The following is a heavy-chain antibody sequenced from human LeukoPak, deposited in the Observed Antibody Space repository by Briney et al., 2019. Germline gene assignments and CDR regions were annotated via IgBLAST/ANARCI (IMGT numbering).Heavy chain of an antibody. D-gene: IGHD3-22*01. CDR3: ARGGRLYYYDSSGYYRPTKYFDY. J-gene: IGHJ4*02. V-gene: IGHV3-66*01. Sequence: PGGSLRLSCAASGFTVSSNYMSWVRQAPGKGLEWVSVIYSGGSTYYADSVKGRFTISRDNSKNTLYLQMNGLRAEDTAVYYCARGGRLYYYDSSGYYRPTKYFDYWGQGTLVTVSS. CDR1: GFTVSSNY. CDR2: IYSGGST.